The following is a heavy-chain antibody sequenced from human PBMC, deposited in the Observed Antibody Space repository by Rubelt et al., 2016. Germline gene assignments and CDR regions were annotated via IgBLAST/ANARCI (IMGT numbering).Heavy chain of an antibody. J-gene: IGHJ4*02. D-gene: IGHD2-8*02. CDR3: ARSTAHSDFDY. V-gene: IGHV4-59*01. Sequence: QVQLQESGPGLVKPSETLSLTCTVSGYSISSYYWTWIRQPPGKGLEWLGYIYFTGTTNYNPSLTSRAALSVDTSENQFTLKLSAVTAADTAVYYCARSTAHSDFDYWGQGTLVTVSS. CDR1: GYSISSYY. CDR2: IYFTGTT.